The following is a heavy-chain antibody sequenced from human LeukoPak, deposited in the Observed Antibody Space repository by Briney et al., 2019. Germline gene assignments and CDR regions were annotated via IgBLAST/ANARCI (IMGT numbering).Heavy chain of an antibody. D-gene: IGHD6-13*01. CDR3: ARDVLAAPGTFDY. CDR1: GDSISSGSFD. J-gene: IGHJ4*02. V-gene: IGHV4-61*02. Sequence: SQTLSLTCSVSGDSISSGSFDWSWIRQPAGRGLEWIGRIYPSGSTNYNPSLKSRVTISLDTSKNQFSLKLSSVTAADTAVYYCARDVLAAPGTFDYWGQGALVTVSS. CDR2: IYPSGST.